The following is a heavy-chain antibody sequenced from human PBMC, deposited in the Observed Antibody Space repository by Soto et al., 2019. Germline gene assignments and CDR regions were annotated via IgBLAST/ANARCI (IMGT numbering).Heavy chain of an antibody. J-gene: IGHJ4*02. CDR3: AVAVAGPTAIGY. CDR1: GFTFSSYW. CDR2: INSDGSST. Sequence: EVQLVESGGGLVQPGGSLRLSCAASGFTFSSYWMHWVRQAPGQGRVWVSRINSDGSSTSYADSVKGRFTISRDNAKNTLYLQMNSLRAEDTAVYYCAVAVAGPTAIGYWGQGTLVTVSS. V-gene: IGHV3-74*01. D-gene: IGHD6-19*01.